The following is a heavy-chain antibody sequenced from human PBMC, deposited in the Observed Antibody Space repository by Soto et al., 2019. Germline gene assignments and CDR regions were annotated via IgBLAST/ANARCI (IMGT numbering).Heavy chain of an antibody. CDR2: IIPGFAIT. D-gene: IGHD5-18*01. V-gene: IGHV1-69*01. J-gene: IGHJ4*02. CDR1: GDTFSSYG. Sequence: QVQLVQSGAEVKKPGSSVKVSCSASGDTFSSYGISWVRQAPGQGLEWLGGIIPGFAITKYAQKFQGRITFTSDDSSSTTYMDLSSLSSEVTAVYYCAGAKFLFESDGSSFTAHCDHWGQGTPVTVSS. CDR3: AGAKFLFESDGSSFTAHCDH.